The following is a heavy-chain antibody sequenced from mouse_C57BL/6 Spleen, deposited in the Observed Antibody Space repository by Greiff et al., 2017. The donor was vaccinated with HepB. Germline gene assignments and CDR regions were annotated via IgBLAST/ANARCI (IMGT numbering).Heavy chain of an antibody. CDR1: GYSITSGYY. Sequence: EVKLVESGPGLVKPSQSLSLTCSVTGYSITSGYYWNWIRQFPGNKLEWMGYISYDGSNNYNPSLKNRISITRDTSKNQFFLKLNSVTTEDTATYYCARAGITTVVATDWGQGTTLTVSS. CDR2: ISYDGSN. V-gene: IGHV3-6*01. CDR3: ARAGITTVVATD. D-gene: IGHD1-1*01. J-gene: IGHJ2*01.